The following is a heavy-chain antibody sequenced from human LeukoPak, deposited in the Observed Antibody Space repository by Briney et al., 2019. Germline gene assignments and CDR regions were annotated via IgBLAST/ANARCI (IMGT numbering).Heavy chain of an antibody. D-gene: IGHD3-10*01. V-gene: IGHV1-2*02. Sequence: ASVKVSCKASGYTFTGYYMHWVRQAPGQGLEWMGWINPNSGGTNYAQKFQGRVTMTRDTSISTAYMELSRLRSDDTAVYYCARGPYYGSGSYVDYWGQGTLVTVSS. CDR3: ARGPYYGSGSYVDY. CDR1: GYTFTGYY. CDR2: INPNSGGT. J-gene: IGHJ4*02.